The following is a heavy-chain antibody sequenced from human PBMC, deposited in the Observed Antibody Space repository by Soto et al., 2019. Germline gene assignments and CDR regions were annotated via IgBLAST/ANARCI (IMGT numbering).Heavy chain of an antibody. D-gene: IGHD6-13*01. Sequence: SETLSLTCTVSGGSIGSYYWSWIRQPPGKGLEWIGYIYYSGSTNYNPSLKSRVTISVDTSKNQFSLKLSSVTAADTAVYHCARAAAGTYYYYGMDVWGQGTTVTVSS. CDR2: IYYSGST. CDR1: GGSIGSYY. V-gene: IGHV4-59*01. CDR3: ARAAAGTYYYYGMDV. J-gene: IGHJ6*02.